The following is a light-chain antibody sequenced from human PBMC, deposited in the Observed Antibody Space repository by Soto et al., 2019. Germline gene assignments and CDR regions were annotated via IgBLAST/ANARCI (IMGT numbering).Light chain of an antibody. CDR2: AAS. CDR1: QSISSY. Sequence: DIQMTQSPSSLSASVGDRVTITCRASQSISSYLNWYQHKPGKAPRLLIYAASSLQSGVPSRFSGSGSGTDFPLTISSLQPEDSAAYCCQQSYSTPVDFGQGTKLEIK. J-gene: IGKJ2*01. CDR3: QQSYSTPVD. V-gene: IGKV1-39*01.